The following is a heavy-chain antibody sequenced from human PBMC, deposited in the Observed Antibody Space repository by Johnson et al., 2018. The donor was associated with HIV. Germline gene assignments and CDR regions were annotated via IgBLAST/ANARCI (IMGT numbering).Heavy chain of an antibody. V-gene: IGHV3-66*01. J-gene: IGHJ3*02. D-gene: IGHD2-21*02. CDR2: ISIGGST. CDR1: GFTISTKY. CDR3: ARDPAYCGGDWCGAFDI. Sequence: EQLVESGGGLVQPGGSLRLSCAASGFTISTKYFNWVRQAPGKGLEWVSVISIGGSTYYADSVKGRLPISRDNSKNTLYLPLSSLRAEDTAVYYCARDPAYCGGDWCGAFDIWGQGTMVTVSS.